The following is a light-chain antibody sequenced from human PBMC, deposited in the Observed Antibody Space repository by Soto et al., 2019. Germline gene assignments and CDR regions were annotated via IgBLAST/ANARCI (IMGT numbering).Light chain of an antibody. J-gene: IGKJ4*01. CDR3: QQTYSDIS. CDR2: NAS. V-gene: IGKV1-39*01. Sequence: YPSSLSASVGDTVTLTCRASQTIRTYLLWYQQKPGKAPNLLIYNASTLHSGVPSKFSGSGSGTDFTLTINGLHHDDFATYHCQQTYSDISFGGGTKVDIK. CDR1: QTIRTY.